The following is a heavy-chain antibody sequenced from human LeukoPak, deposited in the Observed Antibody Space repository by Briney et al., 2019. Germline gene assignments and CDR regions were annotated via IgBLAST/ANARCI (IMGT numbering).Heavy chain of an antibody. CDR2: ITGSGGRT. V-gene: IGHV3-23*01. CDR3: ARAGYGGNSGDY. CDR1: GLTFSSYG. J-gene: IGHJ4*02. Sequence: GGSLRLSCAASGLTFSSYGMSWVRQAPGKGLEWVSGITGSGGRTYYADSVKGRFTISTDNSKNTLYLQMNSLRAEDTAVYYCARAGYGGNSGDYWGQGTLVTVSS. D-gene: IGHD4-23*01.